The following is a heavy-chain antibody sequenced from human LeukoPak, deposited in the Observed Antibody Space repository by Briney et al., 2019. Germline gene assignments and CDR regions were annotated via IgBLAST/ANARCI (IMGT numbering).Heavy chain of an antibody. CDR2: IKQDGSEK. J-gene: IGHJ4*02. D-gene: IGHD6-6*01. V-gene: IGHV3-7*01. CDR1: GFTFSSYW. Sequence: GGSLRLSCAASGFTFSSYWMSWVRQAPGKGLEWVANIKQDGSEKYYVDSVKGRFTISRDNAKNSLYLQMNSLRAEDTAVYYCARDWLAAPGGTFDYWGQGTLVTVSS. CDR3: ARDWLAAPGGTFDY.